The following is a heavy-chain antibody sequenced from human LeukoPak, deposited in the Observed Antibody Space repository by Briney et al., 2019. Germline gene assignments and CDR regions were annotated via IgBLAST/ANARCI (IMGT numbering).Heavy chain of an antibody. CDR1: GYTFTSYY. CDR2: INPSGGST. V-gene: IGHV1-46*01. J-gene: IGHJ4*02. CDR3: AREYSGWDFDY. D-gene: IGHD6-19*01. Sequence: ASVRVSCKASGYTFTSYYMHWVRQAPGQGLEWMGIINPSGGSTSYAQKFQGRVTMTRDTSTSTVYMELSSLRSEDTAVYYCAREYSGWDFDYWGQGTLVTVSS.